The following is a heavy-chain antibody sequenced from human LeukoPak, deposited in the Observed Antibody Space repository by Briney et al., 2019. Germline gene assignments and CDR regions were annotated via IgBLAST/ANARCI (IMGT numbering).Heavy chain of an antibody. Sequence: GGSLRLSCAASGFTFSSSGMHWVHQAPGKGLEWVAVISYDGSNKYYPDSVKGRFTISRDNSKNTLYLQMNSLRVEDTAVYYCAKDRYTSGWFSSDYWGQGTLVIVSS. CDR3: AKDRYTSGWFSSDY. CDR1: GFTFSSSG. J-gene: IGHJ4*02. D-gene: IGHD6-19*01. CDR2: ISYDGSNK. V-gene: IGHV3-30*18.